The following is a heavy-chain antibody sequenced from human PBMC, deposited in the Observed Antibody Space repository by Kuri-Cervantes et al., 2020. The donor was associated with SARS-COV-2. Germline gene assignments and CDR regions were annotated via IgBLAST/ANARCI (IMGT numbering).Heavy chain of an antibody. J-gene: IGHJ4*02. V-gene: IGHV5-51*06. CDR2: IYPGDFDT. D-gene: IGHD2-2*01. CDR3: ATGLVVPAAMRDY. Sequence: ESLKISCKGSGYSFTSYWNGWVRQMPGKGLEWIGSIYPGDFDTRYSPSFQGQVTISADKSISTAYLQWGSLKASDTAMYYCATGLVVPAAMRDYWGQGTLVTVSS. CDR1: GYSFTSYW.